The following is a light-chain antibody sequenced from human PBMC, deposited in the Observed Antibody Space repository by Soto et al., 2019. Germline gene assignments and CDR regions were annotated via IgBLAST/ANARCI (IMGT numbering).Light chain of an antibody. CDR2: EGS. V-gene: IGLV2-23*03. CDR1: SSDVGSYNL. Sequence: QSALTRPASVSGSPGQSITISCTGTSSDVGSYNLVSWYQQHPGKAPKLMIYEGSKRPSGVSNRFSGSKSGNTASLTISGLKAEDEADYYCCSYAGSSTFVVFGGGTKLTVL. J-gene: IGLJ2*01. CDR3: CSYAGSSTFVV.